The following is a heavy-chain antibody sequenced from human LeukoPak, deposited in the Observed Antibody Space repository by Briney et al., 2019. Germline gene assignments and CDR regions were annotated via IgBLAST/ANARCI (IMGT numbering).Heavy chain of an antibody. J-gene: IGHJ4*02. CDR1: GFTFSSYA. V-gene: IGHV3-30*04. CDR3: ARSYSGEMATSLDY. D-gene: IGHD5-24*01. CDR2: ISYDGSNK. Sequence: PGRSLRLSCAASGFTFSSYAMHWVRQAPGKGLEWVAVISYDGSNKYYADSVKGRFTISRDNSKNTLYLQMNSLRAEDTAVYYCARSYSGEMATSLDYWGQGTLVTVSS.